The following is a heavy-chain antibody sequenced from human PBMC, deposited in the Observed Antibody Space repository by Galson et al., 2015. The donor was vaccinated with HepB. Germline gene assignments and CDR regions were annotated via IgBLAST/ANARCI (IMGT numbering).Heavy chain of an antibody. V-gene: IGHV3-7*01. CDR3: ARDYYYDSSGYYIN. Sequence: SLRLSCAASGFTFSSYWMSWVRQAPGKGLEWVANIKQDGSEKYYVDSVKGRFTISRDNAKNSLYLQMNSLRAEDTAVYYCARDYYYDSSGYYINWGQGTLVTVSS. CDR1: GFTFSSYW. D-gene: IGHD3-22*01. J-gene: IGHJ4*02. CDR2: IKQDGSEK.